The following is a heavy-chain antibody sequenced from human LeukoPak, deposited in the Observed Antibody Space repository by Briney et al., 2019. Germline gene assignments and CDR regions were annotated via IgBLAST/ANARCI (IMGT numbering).Heavy chain of an antibody. J-gene: IGHJ6*02. V-gene: IGHV3-13*04. CDR3: ARSPKPYYYGLYGMDV. CDR1: GFTFSSYD. D-gene: IGHD3-10*01. Sequence: PGGSLRLSCAASGFTFSSYDMHWVRQATGKGLEWVSAIGTAGDTYYPGSVKGRFTISRENAKNSLYLQMNSLRAGDTAVYYCARSPKPYYYGLYGMDVWGQGTTVTVSS. CDR2: IGTAGDT.